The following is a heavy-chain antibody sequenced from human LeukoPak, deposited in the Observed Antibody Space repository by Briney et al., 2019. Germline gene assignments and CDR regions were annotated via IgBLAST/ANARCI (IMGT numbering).Heavy chain of an antibody. D-gene: IGHD1-14*01. V-gene: IGHV3-33*01. CDR3: TRYNNDHFDY. CDR2: IAYDGSRA. CDR1: GFTFGGYG. J-gene: IGHJ4*02. Sequence: GGSLRLSCAGSGFTFGGYGMHWFRQTPGKGLEWVAVIAYDGSRAFYADSVKGRFTISRDNSKNTMSAQKDDLRAEDTAVYYCTRYNNDHFDYWGQGTLVTVSS.